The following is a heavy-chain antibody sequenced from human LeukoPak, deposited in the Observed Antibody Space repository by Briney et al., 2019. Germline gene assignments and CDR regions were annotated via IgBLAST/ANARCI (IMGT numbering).Heavy chain of an antibody. J-gene: IGHJ6*02. V-gene: IGHV3-33*01. CDR1: GFSFPSHG. CDR3: ARDFVPAAPYGMDV. CDR2: IWTHGNQD. D-gene: IGHD6-13*01. Sequence: GGSLRLSCAASGFSFPSHGMRWVRQAPGKGLEWVAVIWTHGNQDSYADSVKGRFIISRENSRNTLQLQMNSTRAEDTAVYYCARDFVPAAPYGMDVWGQGTTVTVSS.